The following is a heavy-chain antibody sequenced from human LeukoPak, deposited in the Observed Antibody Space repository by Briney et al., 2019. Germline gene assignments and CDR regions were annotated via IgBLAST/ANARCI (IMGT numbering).Heavy chain of an antibody. D-gene: IGHD4-17*01. CDR3: ATDYGDFLRHFDF. J-gene: IGHJ4*02. CDR2: ISGSGSLT. CDR1: GFIFSSFA. V-gene: IGHV3-23*01. Sequence: GGSLRLSCAASGFIFSSFAMTWVRQAPGKGLEWVSAISGSGSLTYYADSVKGRFTVSRDHFKKTLYLQMNSLRPDDTAVYYCATDYGDFLRHFDFWGQGTLVTVSS.